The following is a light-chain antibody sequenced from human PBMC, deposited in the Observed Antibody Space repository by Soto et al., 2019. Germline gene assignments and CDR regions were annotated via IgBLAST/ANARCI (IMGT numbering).Light chain of an antibody. CDR3: QQYGSSTRT. V-gene: IGKV3-20*01. CDR2: GAS. CDR1: XXVSSSY. Sequence: QSPGTLSLSPXXRATLSXXXXXXVSSSYLAWYQHKPGPAPRTLIYGASSRATGIPDRFSGSGSGTDFTLTISRLEPEDFEVYYCQQYGSSTRTFGQGTKLEIK. J-gene: IGKJ2*01.